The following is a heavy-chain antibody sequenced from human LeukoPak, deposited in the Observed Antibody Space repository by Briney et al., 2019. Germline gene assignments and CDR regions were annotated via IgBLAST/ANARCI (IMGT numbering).Heavy chain of an antibody. Sequence: PSETLSLTCTVSGGSINSGGYYWSWIRQHPGKGLEWIGYIYYSGSTYYNPSLKSRVTISVDTSKNQFSLKLSSVAAADTAVYYCARASYGTTEEFDYWGQGTLVTVSS. CDR3: ARASYGTTEEFDY. CDR1: GGSINSGGYY. D-gene: IGHD1-1*01. V-gene: IGHV4-31*03. CDR2: IYYSGST. J-gene: IGHJ4*02.